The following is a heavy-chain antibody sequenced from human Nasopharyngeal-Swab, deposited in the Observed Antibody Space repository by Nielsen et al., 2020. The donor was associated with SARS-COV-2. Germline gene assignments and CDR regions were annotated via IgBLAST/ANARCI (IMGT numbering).Heavy chain of an antibody. J-gene: IGHJ2*01. Sequence: SLKISCAASGFTFSSHGMNWVRLAPGKGLEWVAVIWYDGSKKYYVDSVKGRFTISRDDSKSTLYLELNSLRAEDTAVYYCARVRSSWHFDLWGRGTLVTVAS. D-gene: IGHD3-10*01. CDR1: GFTFSSHG. CDR3: ARVRSSWHFDL. CDR2: IWYDGSKK. V-gene: IGHV3-33*01.